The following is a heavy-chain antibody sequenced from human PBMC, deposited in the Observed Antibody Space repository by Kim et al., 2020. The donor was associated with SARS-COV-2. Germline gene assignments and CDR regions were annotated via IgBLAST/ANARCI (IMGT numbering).Heavy chain of an antibody. CDR1: GFTFGDYA. CDR3: TRDNDYLAPYYFYY. V-gene: IGHV3-49*04. J-gene: IGHJ4*01. Sequence: GGSLRLSCTASGFTFGDYAMSWVRQAPGKGLEWVGLIRGKAYGGTTEYATSVKGRFTISRDDSKSIAYLQMNSLRIEDTAVYYCTRDNDYLAPYYFYYWG. CDR2: IRGKAYGGTT. D-gene: IGHD1-1*01.